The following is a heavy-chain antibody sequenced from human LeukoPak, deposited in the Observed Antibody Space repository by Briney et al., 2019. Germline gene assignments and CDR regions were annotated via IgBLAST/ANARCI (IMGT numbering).Heavy chain of an antibody. J-gene: IGHJ4*02. V-gene: IGHV3-21*01. CDR2: ISSSSRYI. Sequence: GGSLRLSCAASGFTFSSYSMNWVRQAPGKGLEWVSSISSSSRYIYYADSVKGRFTISRDNAKNSLYLQMNSLRAEDTAVYSCARERPGSGSLLDYWGQGTLVTVSS. D-gene: IGHD6-13*01. CDR3: ARERPGSGSLLDY. CDR1: GFTFSSYS.